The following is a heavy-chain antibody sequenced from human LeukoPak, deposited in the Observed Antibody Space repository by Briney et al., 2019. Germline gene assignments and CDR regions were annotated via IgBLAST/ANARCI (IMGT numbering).Heavy chain of an antibody. Sequence: GGSLRLSCAASGFTFSTYWMSWVRQAPGKGLEWVANIKQDGSEKYYVDSVKGRFTISRDNAKNSLYLQMNSLRAEDTAVHYCARDHCGGDWLCPDSWFDPWGQGTLVTVSS. V-gene: IGHV3-7*01. J-gene: IGHJ5*02. D-gene: IGHD2-21*01. CDR2: IKQDGSEK. CDR3: ARDHCGGDWLCPDSWFDP. CDR1: GFTFSTYW.